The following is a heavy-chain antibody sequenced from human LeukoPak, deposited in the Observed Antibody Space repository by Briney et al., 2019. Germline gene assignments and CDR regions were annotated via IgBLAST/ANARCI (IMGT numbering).Heavy chain of an antibody. CDR3: ARGGSYDFWSGNDFDY. CDR2: IYYSGST. CDR1: DGSINSYY. D-gene: IGHD3-3*01. V-gene: IGHV4-59*01. Sequence: SETLSLTCSVSDGSINSYYWNWIRQPPGRGLEWIGYIYYSGSTNYNPSLKSRVTISVDTSKNQFSLKLGSVTAADTAVYYCARGGSYDFWSGNDFDYWGQGTLVTVSS. J-gene: IGHJ4*02.